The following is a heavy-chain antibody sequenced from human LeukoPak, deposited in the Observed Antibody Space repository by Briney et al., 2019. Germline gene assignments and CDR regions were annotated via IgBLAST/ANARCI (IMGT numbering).Heavy chain of an antibody. CDR3: ARDMKRSSGYYPRPCYY. D-gene: IGHD3-22*01. CDR1: GYTFTSYG. CDR2: ISAYNGNT. J-gene: IGHJ4*02. V-gene: IGHV1-18*01. Sequence: ASVKVSCKASGYTFTSYGISWVRQAPGQGLEWMGWISAYNGNTNYAQKLQGRVTMTTDTSTSTAYMELRSLRSDDTAVYYCARDMKRSSGYYPRPCYYWGQGTLVTVSP.